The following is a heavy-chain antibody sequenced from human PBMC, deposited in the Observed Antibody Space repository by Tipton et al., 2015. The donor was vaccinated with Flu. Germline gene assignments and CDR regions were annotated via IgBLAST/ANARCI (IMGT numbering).Heavy chain of an antibody. CDR2: VYYTGTT. J-gene: IGHJ4*02. D-gene: IGHD2-21*01. Sequence: LRLSCSVSGGSVSSYFWTWIRQSPGKGLEWIGNVYYTGTTNYNSSLKSRVTLSVDTSKNQFSLRLTSVTAADTAVYYCARDVSRIPRALDYWGQGILVTVSS. V-gene: IGHV4-59*02. CDR1: GGSVSSYF. CDR3: ARDVSRIPRALDY.